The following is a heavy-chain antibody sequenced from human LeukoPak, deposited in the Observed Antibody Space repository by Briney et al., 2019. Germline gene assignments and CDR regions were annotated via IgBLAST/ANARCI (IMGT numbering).Heavy chain of an antibody. V-gene: IGHV3-30*18. CDR2: ISYDGSNK. CDR3: AKVNGAVGAFDI. Sequence: GGSLRLSCAASGFTFSSYSMNWVRQAPGKGLEWVAVISYDGSNKYYADSVKGRFTISRDNSKNTLYLQMNSLRAEDTAVYYCAKVNGAVGAFDIWGQGTMVTVSS. CDR1: GFTFSSYS. J-gene: IGHJ3*02. D-gene: IGHD3-10*01.